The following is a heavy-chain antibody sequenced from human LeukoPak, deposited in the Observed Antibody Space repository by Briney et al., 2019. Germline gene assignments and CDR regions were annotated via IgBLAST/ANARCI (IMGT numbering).Heavy chain of an antibody. V-gene: IGHV3-64*04. Sequence: GGSLRLSCSASGFTFSTYPMHWVRQAPGKGLEYVSTIFANGDITSYAASVKGRFTTSRDNSKNTLYLQMNNLRPEDTAVYYCARCTASCYANAFDVWGQGTSVTVS. CDR3: ARCTASCYANAFDV. CDR1: GFTFSTYP. D-gene: IGHD2-2*01. J-gene: IGHJ3*01. CDR2: IFANGDIT.